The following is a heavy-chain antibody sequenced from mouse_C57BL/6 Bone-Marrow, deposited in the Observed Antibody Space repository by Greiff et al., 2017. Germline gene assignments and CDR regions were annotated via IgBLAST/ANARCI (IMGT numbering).Heavy chain of an antibody. J-gene: IGHJ1*03. CDR1: GYTFTSYC. V-gene: IGHV1-55*01. Sequence: QVQLQQPGAELVKPGASVKMSCKASGYTFTSYCITWVKQRPGQGLEWIGDIYPGSGSTNYNEKFKSKATLTVDTSSSTAYMQLSSLTSEDSAVYYCADYYGSSADWYFDVWGTGTTVTVSS. D-gene: IGHD1-1*01. CDR2: IYPGSGST. CDR3: ADYYGSSADWYFDV.